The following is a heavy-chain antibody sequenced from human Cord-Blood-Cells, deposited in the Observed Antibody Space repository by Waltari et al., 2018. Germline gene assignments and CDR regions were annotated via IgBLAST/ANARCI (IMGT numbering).Heavy chain of an antibody. J-gene: IGHJ4*02. CDR3: AREGTIFGVVIMKY. V-gene: IGHV3-30*04. D-gene: IGHD3-3*01. Sequence: QVQLVESGGGVVQPERSLRLSCAASGFTFSSYAMHWVRQAPGKGLEGVAVISNDGSNKYYADSVKGRFTSSRDNSKNTLYLQMNSLRAEDTAVYYCAREGTIFGVVIMKYWGQGTLVTVSS. CDR2: ISNDGSNK. CDR1: GFTFSSYA.